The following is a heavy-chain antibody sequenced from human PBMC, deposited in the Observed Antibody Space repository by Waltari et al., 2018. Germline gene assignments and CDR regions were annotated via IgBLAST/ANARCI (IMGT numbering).Heavy chain of an antibody. CDR2: AYKNGNA. V-gene: IGHV4-39*07. Sequence: QLYLQESGPRLVKPSETLSRMCTVSGGSISSSNFYYGWICQAPGMGLVWIGRAYKNGNAYYNASLSSRVTISVDRSKNQFSLNLHSVTAADTAVYYCALSVGYGGFDSWGQGTQVTVSS. CDR1: GGSISSSNFY. J-gene: IGHJ4*01. D-gene: IGHD3-16*01. CDR3: ALSVGYGGFDS.